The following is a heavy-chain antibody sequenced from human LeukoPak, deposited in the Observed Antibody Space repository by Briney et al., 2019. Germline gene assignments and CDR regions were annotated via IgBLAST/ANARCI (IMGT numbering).Heavy chain of an antibody. J-gene: IGHJ4*02. CDR1: GGSFSGYY. Sequence: PSETLSLTCAVYGGSFSGYYWNWIRKPPGKGLEWIGEINHSGSTNYNPSLKSRVTISVDTSKNQFSLKLTSVTAAASAVYYCARRCRLTQRRGIDYWGKGTPVTVSS. CDR3: ARRCRLTQRRGIDY. D-gene: IGHD4-23*01. V-gene: IGHV4-34*01. CDR2: INHSGST.